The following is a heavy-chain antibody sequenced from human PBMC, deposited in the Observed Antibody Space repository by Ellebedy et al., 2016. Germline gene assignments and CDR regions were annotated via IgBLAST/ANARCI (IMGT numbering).Heavy chain of an antibody. CDR1: GGSISSSSYY. V-gene: IGHV4-39*07. Sequence: SETLSLTCTVSGGSISSSSYYWGWIRQPPGKGLEWIGSIYYSGSTYYNPSLKSRVTISVDTSKNQFSLKLSSVTAADTAVYYCARRSGSTRLLWSPTVQNWYFDLWGRGTLVTVSS. CDR2: IYYSGST. D-gene: IGHD3-10*01. J-gene: IGHJ2*01. CDR3: ARRSGSTRLLWSPTVQNWYFDL.